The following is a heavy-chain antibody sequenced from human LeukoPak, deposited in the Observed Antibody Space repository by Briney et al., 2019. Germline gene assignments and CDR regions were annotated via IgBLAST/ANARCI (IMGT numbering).Heavy chain of an antibody. D-gene: IGHD6-19*01. CDR2: ISYDGSNK. CDR1: GFTFSSYA. V-gene: IGHV3-30*04. J-gene: IGHJ3*02. Sequence: PGGSLRLSCAASGFTFSSYAMHGGRQAPGKGLEWVAVISYDGSNKYYADSVKGRFTISRDNSKNTLYLQMNSLRAEDTAVYYCARDKSSGWYGRRFGAAFDIWGQGTMVTVSS. CDR3: ARDKSSGWYGRRFGAAFDI.